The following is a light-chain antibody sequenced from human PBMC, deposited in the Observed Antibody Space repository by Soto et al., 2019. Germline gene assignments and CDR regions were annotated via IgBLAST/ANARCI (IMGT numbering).Light chain of an antibody. J-gene: IGKJ4*01. CDR2: GAS. V-gene: IGKV3-20*01. CDR3: QPYCSSPLT. CDR1: QSVSSSY. Sequence: EIVLTQSPGTLSLSPGERATLSCRASQSVSSSYLAWYQQKPGQAPRLLIYGASSRATGIPDRFSGSGSGTDFTLTISRLEPEDLAVYYCQPYCSSPLTFGGGTKVEIK.